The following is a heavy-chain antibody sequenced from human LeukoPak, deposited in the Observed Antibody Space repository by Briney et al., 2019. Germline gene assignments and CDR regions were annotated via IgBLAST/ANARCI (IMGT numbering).Heavy chain of an antibody. CDR1: GFTFGDYS. CDR2: IRSRDGTT. Sequence: GGSLTLSCTASGFTFGDYSMNWVRQAPGKGLEWVGFIRSRDGTTEYAASVRGRFSISRDESKRIAYLQMNSLKAEDTAVYHCNSWHISGVSYSNLWGQGTLVTVSS. CDR3: NSWHISGVSYSNL. D-gene: IGHD2-15*01. V-gene: IGHV3-49*04. J-gene: IGHJ5*02.